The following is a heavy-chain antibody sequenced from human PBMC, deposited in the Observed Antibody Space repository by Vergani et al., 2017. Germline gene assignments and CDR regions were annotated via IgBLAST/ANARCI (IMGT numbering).Heavy chain of an antibody. V-gene: IGHV3-7*01. CDR3: VXDTPLGTTEVAFD. J-gene: IGHJ4*02. CDR1: GFIFTNYW. Sequence: EVQLVESGGSLVQPGGSLRLSCAASGFIFTNYWMSWVRQAPGKGLEWVANINKDGRETYYVDSVKGRFTISRDNAKNLLFLEMNSLRVEDTAVYYCVXDTPLGTTEVAFDWGQGTLVTVSS. CDR2: INKDGRET. D-gene: IGHD2/OR15-2a*01.